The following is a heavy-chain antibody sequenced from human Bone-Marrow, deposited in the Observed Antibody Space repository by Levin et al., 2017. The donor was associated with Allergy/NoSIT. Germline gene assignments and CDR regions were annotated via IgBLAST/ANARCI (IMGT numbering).Heavy chain of an antibody. V-gene: IGHV3-20*04. J-gene: IGHJ4*02. CDR1: GFTFDDYG. CDR3: ARLRYSSGWYGFWYYFDS. CDR2: INWNGGST. D-gene: IGHD6-19*01. Sequence: TGGSLRLSCAASGFTFDDYGMSWVRQAPGKGLEWVSGINWNGGSTGYADSVKGRFTISRDNAKNSLYLQMNSLRAEDTALSYCARLRYSSGWYGFWYYFDSWGQGTLVTVSS.